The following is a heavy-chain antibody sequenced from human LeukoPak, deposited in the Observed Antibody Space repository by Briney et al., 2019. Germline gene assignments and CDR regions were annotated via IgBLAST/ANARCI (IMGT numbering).Heavy chain of an antibody. J-gene: IGHJ4*02. CDR3: AKSITMVRGVIGY. CDR2: ISDNGINI. CDR1: GFIFSDYY. V-gene: IGHV3-11*01. D-gene: IGHD3-10*01. Sequence: GGSLRLSCAASGFIFSDYYMGWIRQAPGRGLEWVSYISDNGINIYYTDSVKGRFTMSRDNAKKSLYLQMNSLRAEDTAVYYCAKSITMVRGVIGYWGQGTLVTVSS.